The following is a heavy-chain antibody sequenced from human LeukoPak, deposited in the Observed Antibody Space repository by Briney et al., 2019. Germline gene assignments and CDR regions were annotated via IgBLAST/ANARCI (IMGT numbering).Heavy chain of an antibody. D-gene: IGHD4-11*01. CDR3: ARVPHDCSNYYYYYYYMDV. V-gene: IGHV4-39*07. CDR1: GGSISSSSYY. CDR2: IYYSGST. J-gene: IGHJ6*03. Sequence: PSETLSLTCTVSGGSISSSSYYWGWIRQPPGKGLEWIGSIYYSGSTYYNPSLKSRVTISVDTSKNQFSLKLSSVTAADTAVYYCARVPHDCSNYYYYYYYMDVWGKGTTVTVSS.